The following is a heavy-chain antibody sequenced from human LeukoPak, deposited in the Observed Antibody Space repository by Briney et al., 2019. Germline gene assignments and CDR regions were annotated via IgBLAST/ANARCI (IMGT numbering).Heavy chain of an antibody. D-gene: IGHD6-13*01. Sequence: PPETPSLTCTVSGVTISSSNYYWGCIRQPPGEGLEWIGSTYYSGSTYYNPSLKSRATISVDTTKNQFPLRLSSVTAADTAVYYCATTKQQLVRNRFDPWGQVTLVTVSS. V-gene: IGHV4-39*05. CDR2: TYYSGST. J-gene: IGHJ5*02. CDR3: ATTKQQLVRNRFDP. CDR1: GVTISSSNYY.